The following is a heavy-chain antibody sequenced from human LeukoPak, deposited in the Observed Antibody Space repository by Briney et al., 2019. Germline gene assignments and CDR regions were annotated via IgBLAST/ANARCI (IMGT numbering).Heavy chain of an antibody. CDR3: ARAASGVQLWQDFDY. CDR2: IIPIFGTA. V-gene: IGHV1-69*06. J-gene: IGHJ4*02. Sequence: ASVKVSCKASGGTFSSYAISWVRQAPGQGLEWMGGIIPIFGTANYAQEFQGRVTITAEKSTSTAYMELNSLRSEDTAVYYCARAASGVQLWQDFDYWGQGTLVTVSS. CDR1: GGTFSSYA. D-gene: IGHD5-18*01.